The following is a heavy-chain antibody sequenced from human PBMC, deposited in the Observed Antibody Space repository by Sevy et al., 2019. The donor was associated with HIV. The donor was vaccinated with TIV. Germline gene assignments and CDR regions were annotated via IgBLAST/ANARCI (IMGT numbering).Heavy chain of an antibody. CDR2: ISSNGGST. Sequence: GGSLRLSCSASGFTFSSYAMHWVRQAPGKGLEYVSAISSNGGSTCYADSVKGRFTISRDNSKNTLYLQMSSLRAEDTAVYYCVKSSTYYYGSGTAHYYYMDVWGKGTTVTVSS. V-gene: IGHV3-64D*06. D-gene: IGHD3-10*01. J-gene: IGHJ6*03. CDR3: VKSSTYYYGSGTAHYYYMDV. CDR1: GFTFSSYA.